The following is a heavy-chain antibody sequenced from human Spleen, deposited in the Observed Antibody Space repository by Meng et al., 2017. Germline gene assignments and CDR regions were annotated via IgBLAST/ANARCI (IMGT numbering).Heavy chain of an antibody. V-gene: IGHV2-5*02. Sequence: QIPLQESRPPLVTPTQTPTLPCTFSGVSPTTSGVGVGWFRQPPGKALEWLALIYWDDDKRYSPSLKNRLTITKDTSKNQVVLTMTNMDPVDTATYYCAHRPHSTYFDYWGQGTLVTVSS. J-gene: IGHJ4*02. CDR2: IYWDDDK. CDR1: GVSPTTSGVG. CDR3: AHRPHSTYFDY. D-gene: IGHD6-13*01.